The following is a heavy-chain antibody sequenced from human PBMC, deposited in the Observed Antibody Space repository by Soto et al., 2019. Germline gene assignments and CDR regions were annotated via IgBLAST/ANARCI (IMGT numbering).Heavy chain of an antibody. D-gene: IGHD4-17*01. CDR2: IRTKANSYAT. CDR3: ARLTDYGDPLDY. V-gene: IGHV3-73*01. Sequence: PGGSLRLSCAASGFTFSDSAMHWVRQASGKGLEWVGRIRTKANSYATAYAASMKGRFTISRDDSKNTAYLQMNSLEPADTAVYYCARLTDYGDPLDYWGQGTLVTVSS. J-gene: IGHJ4*02. CDR1: GFTFSDSA.